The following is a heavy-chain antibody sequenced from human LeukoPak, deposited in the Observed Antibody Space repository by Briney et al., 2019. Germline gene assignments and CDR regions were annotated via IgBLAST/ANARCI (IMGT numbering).Heavy chain of an antibody. CDR3: TKGTIELGV. CDR2: ISDRGDST. V-gene: IGHV3-23*01. J-gene: IGHJ6*02. Sequence: GGSLRLSCAASGFTLTAYAMSWVRQAPGKGLEWVSTISDRGDSTYYADSVKGRFTISRDNSKDTVFSQLNSLRVEDTALYYCTKGTIELGVWGQGTTVTVSS. CDR1: GFTLTAYA. D-gene: IGHD4/OR15-4a*01.